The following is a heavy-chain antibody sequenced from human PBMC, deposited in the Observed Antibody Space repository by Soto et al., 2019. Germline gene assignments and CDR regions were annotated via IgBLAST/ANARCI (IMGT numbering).Heavy chain of an antibody. CDR2: IWHDESYK. CDR1: EFTFSNYA. CDR3: AGQLYSNGYFDKIEY. D-gene: IGHD3-22*01. V-gene: IGHV3-33*01. J-gene: IGHJ4*02. Sequence: QVQVVESGGGVVQPGRSLRLSCAASEFTFSNYAMHWVRQAAGKGPEWVAVIWHDESYKYYADSVQGRFTISRDNSKNTLYLQMNSLRAEDTAIYYCAGQLYSNGYFDKIEYWGQGTLVTVSS.